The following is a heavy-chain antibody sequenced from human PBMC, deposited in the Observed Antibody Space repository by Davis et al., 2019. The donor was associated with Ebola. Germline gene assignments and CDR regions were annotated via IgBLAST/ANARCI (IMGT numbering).Heavy chain of an antibody. CDR1: GFSISNDA. V-gene: IGHV3-23*01. J-gene: IGHJ4*02. CDR2: ISDSGGRT. D-gene: IGHD1-14*01. Sequence: PGGSLRLSCAASGFSISNDAMNWVRQAPGKGLDWVSAISDSGGRTYYADSVKGRFTISRDNSKNTLYLQMNSLRAEDTAVYYCARYFDYWGQGTLVTVSS. CDR3: ARYFDY.